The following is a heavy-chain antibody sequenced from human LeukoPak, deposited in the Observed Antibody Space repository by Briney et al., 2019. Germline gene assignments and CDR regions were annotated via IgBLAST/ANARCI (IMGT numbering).Heavy chain of an antibody. CDR1: GGSFSNNYN. J-gene: IGHJ6*03. V-gene: IGHV4-39*02. CDR2: LYYNGNT. CDR3: TTSSDFGCYYFCYYRGV. D-gene: IGHD4-17*01. Sequence: SETLSLTCTVSGGSFSNNYNWDWIRQPPGKGLEWIGRLYYNGNTYYHPSLTSRHTKSVDPSKSHFSLQLRSVTAHDTTVYCFTTSSDFGCYYFCYYRGVGGKGTTVSVSS.